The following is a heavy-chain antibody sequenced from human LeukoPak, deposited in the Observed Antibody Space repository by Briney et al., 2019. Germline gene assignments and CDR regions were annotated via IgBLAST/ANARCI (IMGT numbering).Heavy chain of an antibody. CDR3: ARGRIAVAGTASDI. CDR1: GGTFSSYA. D-gene: IGHD6-19*01. CDR2: IIPIFGST. J-gene: IGHJ3*02. V-gene: IGHV1-69*13. Sequence: RASVKVSCKASGGTFSSYAISWVRQAPGQGLEWMGRIIPIFGSTTFAQKFQGRVTLTADESTSTAFMELSSLTSEDTAVYYCARGRIAVAGTASDIWGQGTLVTVS.